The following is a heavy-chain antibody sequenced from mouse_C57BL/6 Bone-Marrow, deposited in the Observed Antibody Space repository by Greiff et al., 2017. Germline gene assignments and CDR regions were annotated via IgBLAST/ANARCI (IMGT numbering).Heavy chain of an antibody. CDR3: ARRRIYYDCDDAMDY. Sequence: LQESGAELVKPGASVKLSCKASGYTFTSYWMHWVKQRPGQGLEWIGMIHPNSGSTNYTEKFKSKATLTVDKSSSTAYMQLSSLTSEDSAVYYCARRRIYYDCDDAMDYWGQGTSVTVSS. D-gene: IGHD2-4*01. V-gene: IGHV1-64*01. CDR1: GYTFTSYW. J-gene: IGHJ4*01. CDR2: IHPNSGST.